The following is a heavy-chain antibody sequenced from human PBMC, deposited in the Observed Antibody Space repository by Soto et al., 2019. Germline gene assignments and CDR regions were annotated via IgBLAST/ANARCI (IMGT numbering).Heavy chain of an antibody. CDR3: ARVNGEFGYSGYDITAFLPLAPSDY. V-gene: IGHV1-18*01. Sequence: GASGKVSCKGSGYTFTIYSISWVRQAPGQGLEWMGWISPNGGNTSYAQKFQGRVTMTRDTSTSTVYMELSSLRSEDTAVYYCARVNGEFGYSGYDITAFLPLAPSDYWGQGTLVTVSS. CDR1: GYTFTIYS. CDR2: ISPNGGNT. D-gene: IGHD5-12*01. J-gene: IGHJ4*02.